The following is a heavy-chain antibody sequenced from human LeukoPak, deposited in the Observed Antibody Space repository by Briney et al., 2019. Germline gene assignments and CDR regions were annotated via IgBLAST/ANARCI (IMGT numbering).Heavy chain of an antibody. CDR1: GNYW. CDR2: INSDGSWT. D-gene: IGHD2-2*01. CDR3: VSFYETY. J-gene: IGHJ4*02. Sequence: GGSLRLSCAASGNYWMHWVRQAPGKGLVWVSHINSDGSWTSYADSVKGRFTISKDNAKNTVYLQMNNLRAEDTAVYYCVSFYETYWGQGTRVTVSS. V-gene: IGHV3-74*01.